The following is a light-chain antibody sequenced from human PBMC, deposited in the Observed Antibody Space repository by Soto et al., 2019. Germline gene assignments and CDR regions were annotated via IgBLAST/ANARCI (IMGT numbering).Light chain of an antibody. V-gene: IGKV3-20*01. CDR3: QKYAGSPST. CDR1: QTVTSNY. J-gene: IGKJ1*01. CDR2: GAS. Sequence: EIVLTQSPGTLSLSPGERATLSCRASQTVTSNYLAWYQRKPGQAPRLLIYGASSRATDIPDRFSGSGSGTDFTLTITRLEPEDFAVYLCQKYAGSPSTFGQGTKVEIK.